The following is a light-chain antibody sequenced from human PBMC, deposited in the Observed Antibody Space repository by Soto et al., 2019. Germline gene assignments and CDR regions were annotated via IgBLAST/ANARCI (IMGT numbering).Light chain of an antibody. CDR1: QSISIY. J-gene: IGKJ5*01. Sequence: DIQMTQSPSSLSASVGDRVTITCRARQSISIYLNWYQQKPGKAPKLLIYAASSLQSGVPSRFSGSGPGTDLPLTIRSLLPEDVATFYCQQSNSTPIPFGQGTR. V-gene: IGKV1-39*01. CDR3: QQSNSTPIP. CDR2: AAS.